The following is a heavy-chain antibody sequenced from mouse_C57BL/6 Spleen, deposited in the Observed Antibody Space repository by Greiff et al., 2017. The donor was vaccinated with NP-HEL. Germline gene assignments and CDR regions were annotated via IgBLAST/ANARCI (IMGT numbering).Heavy chain of an antibody. CDR2: IHPNSGST. CDR3: VLYYTGFFDY. V-gene: IGHV1-64*01. Sequence: QVQLQQSGAELVKPGASVKLSCKASGYTFTSYWMHWVKQRPGQGLEWIGMIHPNSGSTNYNEKFKSKATLTVDKSSSTAYMQLSSLTSEDSAVYYCVLYYTGFFDYWGQGTTLTVSS. CDR1: GYTFTSYW. J-gene: IGHJ2*01. D-gene: IGHD1-1*01.